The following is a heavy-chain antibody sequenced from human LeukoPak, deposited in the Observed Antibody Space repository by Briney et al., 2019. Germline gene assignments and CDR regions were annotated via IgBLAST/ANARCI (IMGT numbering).Heavy chain of an antibody. CDR1: GGSISSSNW. D-gene: IGHD3-9*01. CDR2: IYHSGST. V-gene: IGHV4-4*02. J-gene: IGHJ5*02. CDR3: ARDLPGYPNWFDP. Sequence: SGTLSLTCAVSGGSISSSNWWSWVRQPPGKGLEWIGEIYHSGSTYYNPSLKSRVTISVDTSKNQFSLKLSSVTAADTAVYYCARDLPGYPNWFDPWGQGTLVTVSS.